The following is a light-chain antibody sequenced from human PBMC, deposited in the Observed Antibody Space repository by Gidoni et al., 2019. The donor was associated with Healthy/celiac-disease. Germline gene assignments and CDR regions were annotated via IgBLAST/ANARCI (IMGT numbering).Light chain of an antibody. Sequence: ELVLTQPPATLPLSPGERATLSCRASQSVSSYLAWYQQKPGQAPRLLIYDASNRATGIPARFSGSGSGTDFTLTISSLEPEDFAVYYCQQRSNWPLTFGGGTKVEIK. CDR1: QSVSSY. V-gene: IGKV3-11*01. J-gene: IGKJ4*01. CDR3: QQRSNWPLT. CDR2: DAS.